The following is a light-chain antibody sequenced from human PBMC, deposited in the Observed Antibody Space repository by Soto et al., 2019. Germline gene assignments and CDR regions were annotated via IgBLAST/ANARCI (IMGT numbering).Light chain of an antibody. CDR2: EVA. V-gene: IGLV2-14*01. CDR1: SSDVGGSNY. J-gene: IGLJ2*01. CDR3: SSYTTSTTLGVV. Sequence: QSALTQPASVSGSPGQSITISCTGTSSDVGGSNYVSWYQQHPGKAPKLVIYEVANRPSGVSNRFSGSKSGNTASLTISGLQPEDEAHYYCSSYTTSTTLGVVFGGGTKLTVL.